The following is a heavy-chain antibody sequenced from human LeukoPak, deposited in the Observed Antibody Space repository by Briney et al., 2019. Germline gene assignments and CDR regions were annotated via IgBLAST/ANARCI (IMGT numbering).Heavy chain of an antibody. CDR2: ISSSSSYT. CDR3: ARVPIAAAGPEDY. CDR1: GFTFSSYA. J-gene: IGHJ4*02. Sequence: GGSLRLSCAASGFTFSSYAMSWIRQAPGKGLEWVSYISSSSSYTNYADSVKGRFTISRDNAKNSLYLQMNSLRAEDTAVYYCARVPIAAAGPEDYWGQGTLVTVSS. V-gene: IGHV3-11*06. D-gene: IGHD6-13*01.